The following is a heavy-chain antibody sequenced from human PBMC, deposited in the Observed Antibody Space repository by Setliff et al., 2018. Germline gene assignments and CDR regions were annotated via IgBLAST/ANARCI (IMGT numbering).Heavy chain of an antibody. V-gene: IGHV4-34*01. CDR1: GGSFSGYY. CDR3: ARGGYSRGPPVYYFDY. CDR2: INHSGGT. J-gene: IGHJ4*02. D-gene: IGHD5-12*01. Sequence: SETLSLTCAVYGGSFSGYYWNWIRQPPGKGLEWIGGINHSGGTNYNPSLKSRVTISVDTSKNQFSLKLSSVTAADTAVYYCARGGYSRGPPVYYFDYWGQGTLVTVSS.